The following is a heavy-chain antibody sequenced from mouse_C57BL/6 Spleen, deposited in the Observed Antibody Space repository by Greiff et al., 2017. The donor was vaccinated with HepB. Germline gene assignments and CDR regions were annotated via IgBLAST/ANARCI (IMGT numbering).Heavy chain of an antibody. CDR2: IYPGDGDT. D-gene: IGHD1-1*01. Sequence: VKLMESGPELVKPGASVKISCKASGYAFSSSWMNWVKQRPGKGLEWIGRIYPGDGDTNYNGKFKGKATLTADKSSSTAYMQLSSLTSEDSAVYFCASTVEGYWGQGTTLTVSS. CDR3: ASTVEGY. J-gene: IGHJ2*01. V-gene: IGHV1-82*01. CDR1: GYAFSSSW.